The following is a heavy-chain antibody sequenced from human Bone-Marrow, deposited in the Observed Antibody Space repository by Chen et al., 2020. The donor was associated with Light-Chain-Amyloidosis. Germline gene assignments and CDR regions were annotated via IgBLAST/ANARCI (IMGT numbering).Heavy chain of an antibody. V-gene: IGHV5-51*01. CDR2: ISPDDSDA. J-gene: IGHJ4*02. D-gene: IGHD5-12*01. Sequence: EVQLEQXGPEVKKPGESLKISCKGSGYTFPTYWIGWVRQMPGKGLEWMGVISPDDSDARYSPSFEGQVTISADKSITTAXXXXRSLKASDTAMYYCARRRDGYNFDYWGQGTLVTVSS. CDR3: ARRRDGYNFDY. CDR1: GYTFPTYW.